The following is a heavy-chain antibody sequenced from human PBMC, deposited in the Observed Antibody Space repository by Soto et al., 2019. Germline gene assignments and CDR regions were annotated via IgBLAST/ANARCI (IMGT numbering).Heavy chain of an antibody. Sequence: GGSLRLSCAASVFTVSSNYMSWVRQAPGKGLEWVSVIYSGGSTYYADSVKGRFTISRDNSKNTLYLQMNSLRAEDTAVYYCARGTYYDFWSGYSPFDYWGQGTLVTVSS. CDR1: VFTVSSNY. D-gene: IGHD3-3*01. J-gene: IGHJ4*02. CDR2: IYSGGST. V-gene: IGHV3-66*01. CDR3: ARGTYYDFWSGYSPFDY.